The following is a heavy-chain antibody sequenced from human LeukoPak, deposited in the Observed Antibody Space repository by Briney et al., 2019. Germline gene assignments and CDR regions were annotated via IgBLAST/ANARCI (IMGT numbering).Heavy chain of an antibody. Sequence: SETLSLTCTVSGDSISTYYWSWIRQPPGKGLEWIGYIYYNENTNYNPSLKSRVTISVDTSKNQFSLKLSSVTAADTAVYYCARGGSDYYNWFDPWGQGILVTVSS. V-gene: IGHV4-59*01. CDR1: GDSISTYY. CDR3: ARGGSDYYNWFDP. D-gene: IGHD4-17*01. CDR2: IYYNENT. J-gene: IGHJ5*02.